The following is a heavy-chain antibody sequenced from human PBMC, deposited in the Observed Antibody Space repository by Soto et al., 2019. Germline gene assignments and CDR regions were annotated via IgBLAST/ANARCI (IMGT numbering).Heavy chain of an antibody. D-gene: IGHD5-12*01. CDR1: GDSISSYY. CDR3: ARGVATIGP. Sequence: QVQLQESGPRLVKPSETLSLTCTVSGDSISSYYWTWIRQPPGKGLEWIGYIYYSGSTNYNPSLKSRVTISVDPSKNQFSLKLTSVTAADTAVYYCARGVATIGPWGQGTLVTVSS. CDR2: IYYSGST. J-gene: IGHJ5*02. V-gene: IGHV4-59*01.